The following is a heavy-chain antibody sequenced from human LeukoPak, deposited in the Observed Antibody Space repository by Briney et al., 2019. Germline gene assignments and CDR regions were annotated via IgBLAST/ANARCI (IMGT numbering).Heavy chain of an antibody. CDR2: IYTSGST. D-gene: IGHD3-10*01. V-gene: IGHV4-61*02. J-gene: IGHJ5*02. CDR1: GGSISSRNYY. Sequence: SSETLSLTCTVSGGSISSRNYYWSWIRQPAGKGLEWIGRIYTSGSTNYNPSLKSRVTISVDTSKNQFSLKLSSVTAADTAVYYCARPVVRGYYGSGSSGGFDPWGQGTLVTVSS. CDR3: ARPVVRGYYGSGSSGGFDP.